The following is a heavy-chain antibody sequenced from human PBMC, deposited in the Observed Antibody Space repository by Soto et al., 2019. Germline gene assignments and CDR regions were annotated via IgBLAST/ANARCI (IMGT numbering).Heavy chain of an antibody. J-gene: IGHJ6*02. D-gene: IGHD3-10*01. CDR2: IGGSGDST. V-gene: IGHV3-23*01. Sequence: EVQLLESGGDLVQPGGSLRLSCAASGFTFASYAMSWVRQAPGKGLEWVSGIGGSGDSTYYADSVKGRFNISRDNSRNTVYLQMNSLRAEDTAVYYCAKGGGETLLKSYYYYGMDVWGQGTTVTVSS. CDR3: AKGGGETLLKSYYYYGMDV. CDR1: GFTFASYA.